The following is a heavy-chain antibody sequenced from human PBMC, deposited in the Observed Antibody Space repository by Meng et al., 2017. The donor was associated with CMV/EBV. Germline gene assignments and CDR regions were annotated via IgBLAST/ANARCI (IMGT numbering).Heavy chain of an antibody. D-gene: IGHD3-3*01. CDR2: ISSSSSTI. V-gene: IGHV3-48*04. CDR3: AREVEKWLLLVRTGYYYGMDV. Sequence: GGSLRLSCAASGFTLSSYSMNWVRQAPGKGLEWVSYISSSSSTIYYADSVKGRFTISRDNAKNSLYLQMNSLRAEDTAVYYCAREVEKWLLLVRTGYYYGMDVWGQGTTVTVS. CDR1: GFTLSSYS. J-gene: IGHJ6*02.